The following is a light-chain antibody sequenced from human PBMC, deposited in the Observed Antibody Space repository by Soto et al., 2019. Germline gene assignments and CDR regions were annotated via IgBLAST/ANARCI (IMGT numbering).Light chain of an antibody. J-gene: IGKJ1*01. Sequence: DIQMTQSPSSLSASVGDRVTITCRASQSITNYLNWYQHKPGKAPKLLIYTASTLQSGVPLRFSGRTSRTDFTLTISGLQPEDFSTYYCQQRYSTPTFGQGTKVEI. CDR3: QQRYSTPT. CDR1: QSITNY. V-gene: IGKV1-39*01. CDR2: TAS.